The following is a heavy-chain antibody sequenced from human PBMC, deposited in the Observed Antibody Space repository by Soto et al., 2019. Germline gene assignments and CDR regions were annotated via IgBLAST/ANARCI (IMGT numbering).Heavy chain of an antibody. CDR2: ISAYNGNT. CDR3: ARVRITMIVVVSAFDI. J-gene: IGHJ3*02. Sequence: EASVKVSCKASGYTFTSYGISWVRHAPGQGLEWMGWISAYNGNTNYAQKLQGRVTMTTDTSTSTAYRELRSLRSDDTAVYYCARVRITMIVVVSAFDIWGQGTMVTVS. V-gene: IGHV1-18*04. CDR1: GYTFTSYG. D-gene: IGHD3-22*01.